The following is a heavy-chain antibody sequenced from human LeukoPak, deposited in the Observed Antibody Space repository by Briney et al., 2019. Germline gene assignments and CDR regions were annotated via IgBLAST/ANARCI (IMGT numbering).Heavy chain of an antibody. CDR3: ARANIAVAGTYYYYGMDV. J-gene: IGHJ6*02. V-gene: IGHV1-2*04. CDR1: GYTFTGYY. Sequence: ASVKVSCKASGYTFTGYYMHWVRQAPGQGLEWMGWINPNSGGTNYAQKFQGWVTMTRDTSISTAYMELGRLRSDDTAVYYCARANIAVAGTYYYYGMDVWGQGTTVTVSS. D-gene: IGHD6-19*01. CDR2: INPNSGGT.